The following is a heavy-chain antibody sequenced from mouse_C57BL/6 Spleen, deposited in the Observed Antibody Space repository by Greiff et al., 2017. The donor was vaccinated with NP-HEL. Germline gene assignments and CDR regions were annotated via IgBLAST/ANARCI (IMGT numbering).Heavy chain of an antibody. V-gene: IGHV1-26*01. CDR3: ASGLGDGYYLDY. J-gene: IGHJ2*01. CDR1: GYTFTDYY. D-gene: IGHD2-3*01. Sequence: EVQLQQSGPELVKPGASVKISCKASGYTFTDYYMNWVKQSHGKSLEWIGDINPNNGGTSYNQKFKGKATLTVDKSSSTAYMELRSLTSEDSAVYYCASGLGDGYYLDYWGQGTTLTVSS. CDR2: INPNNGGT.